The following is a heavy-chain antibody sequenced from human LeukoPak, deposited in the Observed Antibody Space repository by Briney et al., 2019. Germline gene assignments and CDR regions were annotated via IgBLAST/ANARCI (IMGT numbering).Heavy chain of an antibody. CDR3: ARSPQTTVTTRDYFDY. J-gene: IGHJ4*02. V-gene: IGHV4-39*07. D-gene: IGHD4-11*01. CDR2: IYYSGST. Sequence: SETLSLTCTVSGGSISSSSYYWGWIRQPPGKGLEWIGSIYYSGSTYYNPSLKSRVTISVDTSKNQFSLKLSSVTAADTAVYYCARSPQTTVTTRDYFDYWGQGTLVTVSS. CDR1: GGSISSSSYY.